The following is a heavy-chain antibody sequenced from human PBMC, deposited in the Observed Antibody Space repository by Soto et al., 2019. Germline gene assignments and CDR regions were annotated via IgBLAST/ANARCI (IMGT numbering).Heavy chain of an antibody. V-gene: IGHV3-30-3*01. CDR2: ISYDGSNK. Sequence: GSLRLSCAASGXTFSSYSMHWVRQAPGKGLEWVAVISYDGSNKYYADSVKGRFTISIDNSNKKLYLQMNSLRAYYTALYYCARLPSIAAAGTQFDYWGQGTLGTVSS. D-gene: IGHD6-13*01. CDR3: ARLPSIAAAGTQFDY. CDR1: GXTFSSYS. J-gene: IGHJ4*02.